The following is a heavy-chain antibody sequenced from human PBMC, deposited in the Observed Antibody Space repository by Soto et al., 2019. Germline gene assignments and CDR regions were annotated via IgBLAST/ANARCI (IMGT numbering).Heavy chain of an antibody. Sequence: EVRLVESGGGLVKPGGSLRLSCAASGFTFSTHSMYWVRQAPGKGLGWVSSISTSSTYIDYSDSVKGRFTISRDNAKNSLFLQMSSLRAEDTAVYVCATSVVMPGTHYCDSWGQGALVTVSS. CDR1: GFTFSTHS. J-gene: IGHJ4*02. CDR2: ISTSSTYI. CDR3: ATSVVMPGTHYCDS. V-gene: IGHV3-21*06. D-gene: IGHD6-13*01.